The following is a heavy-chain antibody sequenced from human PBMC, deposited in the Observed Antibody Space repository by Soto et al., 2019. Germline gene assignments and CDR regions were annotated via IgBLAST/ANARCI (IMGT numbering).Heavy chain of an antibody. CDR2: IYSTGGT. CDR3: ARDLSGTGLDI. Sequence: PSETLSLTCNVSGDSIGRFYWSWIRQSAEKGLEWIGRIYSTGGTAYNPALEGRITISLDRSNNHVSLEMNSVTAADTAVYFCARDLSGTGLDIWGRGTTVPVYS. D-gene: IGHD1-26*01. J-gene: IGHJ6*02. CDR1: GDSIGRFY. V-gene: IGHV4-4*07.